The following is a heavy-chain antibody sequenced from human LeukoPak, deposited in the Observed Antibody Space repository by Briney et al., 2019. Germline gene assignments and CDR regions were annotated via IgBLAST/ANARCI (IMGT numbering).Heavy chain of an antibody. J-gene: IGHJ5*02. CDR1: GGSISSGGYY. Sequence: PSQTLSLTCTVSGGSISSGGYYWSWIRQRPGKGLEWIGYIYYSGSTYYNPSLKSRVTISVDTSKNQFSLKLSSVTAADTAVYYCARDSKGYGGNYNWFDPWGQGTLVTVSS. V-gene: IGHV4-31*03. CDR3: ARDSKGYGGNYNWFDP. D-gene: IGHD4-23*01. CDR2: IYYSGST.